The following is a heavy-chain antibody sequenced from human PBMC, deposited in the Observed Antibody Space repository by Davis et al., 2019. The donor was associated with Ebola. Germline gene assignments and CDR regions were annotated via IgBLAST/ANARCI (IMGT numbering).Heavy chain of an antibody. J-gene: IGHJ6*02. D-gene: IGHD1-26*01. Sequence: GGSLRLSCAASGFTFTSYSMNWVRHAPGKGLEWVSSISSSSSYIYYADSVRGRFNNSRDSPKNAPHLQMNSLNAEDTAKYFCVRENLGTSTIIDYYGMDVWDQGTTVTVSS. CDR2: ISSSSSYI. CDR1: GFTFTSYS. V-gene: IGHV3-21*01. CDR3: VRENLGTSTIIDYYGMDV.